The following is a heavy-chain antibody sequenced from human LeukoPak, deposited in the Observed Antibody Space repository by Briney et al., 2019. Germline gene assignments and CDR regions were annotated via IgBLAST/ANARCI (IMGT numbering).Heavy chain of an antibody. CDR2: ISYDGSNK. CDR3: ARAGGSYSSCFQH. CDR1: GFTFSSYA. Sequence: GGSLRLSCAASGFTFSSYAMHWVRQAPGKGLEWVAVISYDGSNKYYADSVKGRFTISRDNSKNTLYLQMNSLRAEDTAVYYCARAGGSYSSCFQHWGQGTLVTVSS. D-gene: IGHD1-26*01. J-gene: IGHJ1*01. V-gene: IGHV3-30-3*01.